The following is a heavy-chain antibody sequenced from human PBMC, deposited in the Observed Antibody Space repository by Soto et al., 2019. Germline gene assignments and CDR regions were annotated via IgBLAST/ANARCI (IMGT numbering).Heavy chain of an antibody. Sequence: QVQLVESGGGVVQPGRSLRLSCAASGFTFSSYGMHWVRQAPGKGLEWVAVISYDGSNKYYADSVKGRFTISRDNSKNXXYLQMNSLRAEDTAVYYCAKEVWGYYYDSSGYLGYWGQGTLVTVSS. D-gene: IGHD3-22*01. V-gene: IGHV3-30*18. CDR2: ISYDGSNK. CDR3: AKEVWGYYYDSSGYLGY. CDR1: GFTFSSYG. J-gene: IGHJ4*02.